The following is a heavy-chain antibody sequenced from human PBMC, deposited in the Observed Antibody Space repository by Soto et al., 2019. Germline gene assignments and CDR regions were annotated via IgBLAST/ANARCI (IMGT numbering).Heavy chain of an antibody. Sequence: SETLSPTCAVYGGSFSGYYWSWIRQPPGKGLEWIGEINHSGSTNYNPSLKSRVTISVDTSKNQFSLKLSSVTAADTAVYYCARVSGTLYGMDVWGQGTTVTVSS. CDR2: INHSGST. CDR3: ARVSGTLYGMDV. V-gene: IGHV4-34*01. J-gene: IGHJ6*02. CDR1: GGSFSGYY. D-gene: IGHD1-1*01.